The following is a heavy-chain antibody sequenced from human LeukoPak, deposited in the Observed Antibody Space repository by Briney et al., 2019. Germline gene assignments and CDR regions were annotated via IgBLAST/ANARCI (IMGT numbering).Heavy chain of an antibody. CDR3: AKDEDIVVVVAASPFDY. CDR2: ISYDGSNK. CDR1: GFTFSSYG. Sequence: GRSLRLSCAASGFTFSSYGMHWVRQAPGKGLEWVAVISYDGSNKYYADSVKGRFTISRDNSKNTLYLRMNSLRAEDTAVYYCAKDEDIVVVVAASPFDYWGQGTLVTVSS. J-gene: IGHJ4*02. V-gene: IGHV3-30*18. D-gene: IGHD2-15*01.